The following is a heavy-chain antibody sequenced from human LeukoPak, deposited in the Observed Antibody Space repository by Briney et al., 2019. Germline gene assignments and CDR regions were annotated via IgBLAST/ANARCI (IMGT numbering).Heavy chain of an antibody. CDR2: IYYSGST. D-gene: IGHD3-22*01. CDR1: GGSIGSGGYY. CDR3: ARTLYYYDSSAYKDY. Sequence: SSETLSLTCTVSGGSIGSGGYYWGWIRQPPGKGLEWIGSIYYSGSTYYNPSLKSRVTISVDTSKNQFSLKLSSVTAADTAVYYCARTLYYYDSSAYKDYWGQGTLVTVSS. V-gene: IGHV4-39*01. J-gene: IGHJ4*02.